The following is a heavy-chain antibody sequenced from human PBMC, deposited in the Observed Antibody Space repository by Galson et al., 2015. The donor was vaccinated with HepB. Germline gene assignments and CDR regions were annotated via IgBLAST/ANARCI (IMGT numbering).Heavy chain of an antibody. CDR2: ISSSSSYI. J-gene: IGHJ6*02. Sequence: SLRLSCAASGFTFSSYSMNWVRQAPGKGLEWVSSISSSSSYIYYADSVKGRFTISRDNAKNSLYLQMNSLRAEDTAVYYCAYGVVAAAYYYYYGMDVWGQGTTVTVSS. D-gene: IGHD2-15*01. CDR3: AYGVVAAAYYYYYGMDV. CDR1: GFTFSSYS. V-gene: IGHV3-21*01.